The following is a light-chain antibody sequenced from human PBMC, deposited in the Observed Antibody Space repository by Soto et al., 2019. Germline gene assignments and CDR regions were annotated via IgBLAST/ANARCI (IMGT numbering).Light chain of an antibody. J-gene: IGKJ1*01. CDR3: HWRHYTHPST. Sequence: EIVQTQSATTPSVSPRVRATLSTSASQSVSINLAWYQQKPAQAPRLHAYCGSPRATGFRVRCSGTGSEFTLTLTSLKPEALESDFCHWRHYTHPSTFGQGTRVEIK. CDR1: QSVSIN. V-gene: IGKV3-15*01. CDR2: CGS.